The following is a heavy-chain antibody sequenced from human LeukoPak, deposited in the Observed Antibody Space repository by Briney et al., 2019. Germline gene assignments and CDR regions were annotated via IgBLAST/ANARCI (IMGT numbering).Heavy chain of an antibody. J-gene: IGHJ4*02. CDR3: AKEEDKKGWGIAAASDY. V-gene: IGHV3-9*01. Sequence: GGSLRLSCAVSGFTFDDYAMHWVRQAPGKGLEWVSGISWNSGDIGYADSVKGRFTISRDNAKNSLYLQMNSLRVEDTALYYCAKEEDKKGWGIAAASDYWGQGTLVTVSS. D-gene: IGHD6-13*01. CDR2: ISWNSGDI. CDR1: GFTFDDYA.